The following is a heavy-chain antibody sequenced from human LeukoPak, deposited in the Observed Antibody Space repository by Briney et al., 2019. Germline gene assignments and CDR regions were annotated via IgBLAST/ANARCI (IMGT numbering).Heavy chain of an antibody. CDR1: GFTFSSYA. J-gene: IGHJ4*02. D-gene: IGHD1-1*01. CDR3: AKDLRSGTTSY. V-gene: IGHV3-23*01. Sequence: GGSLRLFCAASGFTFSSYAMSWVRQAPGKGLEWVSAISGSGGSTYYADSVKGRFTISRDNSKNTLYLQMNSLRAEDTAVYYCAKDLRSGTTSYWGQGTLVTVSS. CDR2: ISGSGGST.